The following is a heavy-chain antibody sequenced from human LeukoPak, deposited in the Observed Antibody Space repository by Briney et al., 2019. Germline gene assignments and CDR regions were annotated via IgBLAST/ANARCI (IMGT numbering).Heavy chain of an antibody. CDR1: GGTFSSYA. V-gene: IGHV1-69*04. D-gene: IGHD1-26*01. CDR3: ARDGDSGPPLLQH. Sequence: SVKVSCKASGGTFSSYAISWVRQAPGQGLEWMGRIIPILGIANYAQKFQGRVTITADKSTSTAYMELSSLRSEDTAVYYCARDGDSGPPLLQHWGQGTLVTVSS. J-gene: IGHJ1*01. CDR2: IIPILGIA.